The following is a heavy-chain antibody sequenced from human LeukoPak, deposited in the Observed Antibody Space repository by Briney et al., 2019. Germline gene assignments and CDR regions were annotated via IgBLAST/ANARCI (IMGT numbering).Heavy chain of an antibody. D-gene: IGHD3-10*01. J-gene: IGHJ4*02. CDR3: AKGEFGLGYYYGSGSYAAFDY. CDR1: GFTFSSYA. Sequence: GGSLRLSCAASGFTFSSYAMSWVRQAPGKGLEWVSAISGSGGSTYYADSVKGRFTSSRDNSKNTLYLQMNSLRAEDTAVYYCAKGEFGLGYYYGSGSYAAFDYWGQGTLVTVSS. CDR2: ISGSGGST. V-gene: IGHV3-23*01.